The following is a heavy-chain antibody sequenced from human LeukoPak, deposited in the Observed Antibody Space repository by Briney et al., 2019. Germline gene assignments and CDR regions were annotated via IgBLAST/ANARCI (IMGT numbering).Heavy chain of an antibody. Sequence: ASVKVSCKASGYTFTGYYMHWVRQAPGQRLEWMGWINAGNGNTKYSQKFQGRVTITRDTSASTAYMELSSLRSEDTAVYYCARSSSSWYDAFDIWGQGTMVTVSS. CDR1: GYTFTGYY. J-gene: IGHJ3*02. V-gene: IGHV1-3*01. CDR3: ARSSSSWYDAFDI. CDR2: INAGNGNT. D-gene: IGHD6-13*01.